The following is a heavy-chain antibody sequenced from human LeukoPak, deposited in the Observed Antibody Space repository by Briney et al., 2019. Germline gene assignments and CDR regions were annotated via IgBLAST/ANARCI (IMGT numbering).Heavy chain of an antibody. CDR1: GFTFSNSA. V-gene: IGHV3-23*01. CDR2: ISGSGGST. Sequence: GGSLRLSCAASGFTFSNSALSWVRQAPGKGLEWVSDISGSGGSTYYADSVKGRFTISRDNSKNTLYLQMNSLRAEDTAVYYCARSRSGYYEDYWGQGTLVTVSS. CDR3: ARSRSGYYEDY. D-gene: IGHD3-22*01. J-gene: IGHJ4*02.